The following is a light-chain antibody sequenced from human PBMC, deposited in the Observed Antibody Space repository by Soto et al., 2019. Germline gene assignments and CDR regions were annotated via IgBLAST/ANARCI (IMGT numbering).Light chain of an antibody. CDR2: GAS. Sequence: EVVLTQSPAILSLSPGETATLSCRASQSVSNVYLAWYQQKPRQAPRLLIYGASNRATGIPDRFSGSRSGTDFSLTISRLEPEDFAVYYCQQYGDSPSITFGQGTRLEIK. CDR3: QQYGDSPSIT. CDR1: QSVSNVY. V-gene: IGKV3-20*01. J-gene: IGKJ5*01.